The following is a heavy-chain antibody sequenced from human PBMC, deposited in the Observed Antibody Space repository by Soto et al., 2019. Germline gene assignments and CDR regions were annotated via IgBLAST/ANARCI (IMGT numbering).Heavy chain of an antibody. CDR3: TRGSNVAAVIDY. V-gene: IGHV1-8*01. Sequence: GASVKVSCKASGYTFTSYDINWVRQATGQGLEWMGWMNPNSGNTGYAQKFQGRVTMTRNPSTSTAYMELSSLRSEDTAVYYCTRGSNVAAVIDYWGQGTLVTVSS. D-gene: IGHD6-13*01. CDR1: GYTFTSYD. J-gene: IGHJ4*02. CDR2: MNPNSGNT.